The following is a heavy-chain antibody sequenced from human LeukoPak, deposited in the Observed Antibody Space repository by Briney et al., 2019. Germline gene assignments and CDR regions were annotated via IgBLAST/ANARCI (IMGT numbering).Heavy chain of an antibody. D-gene: IGHD2-2*01. CDR2: IYHSGST. CDR1: GGSISSGGYS. J-gene: IGHJ3*02. V-gene: IGHV4-30-2*01. Sequence: SQTLSLTCAVSGGSISSGGYSWSWIRQPPGKGLEWIGYIYHSGSTNYNPSLESRVTISVDTSKNQFSLDLSSVTAADTAVYYCARQKCTSTSCLTKNAFDIWGQGTMVTVSS. CDR3: ARQKCTSTSCLTKNAFDI.